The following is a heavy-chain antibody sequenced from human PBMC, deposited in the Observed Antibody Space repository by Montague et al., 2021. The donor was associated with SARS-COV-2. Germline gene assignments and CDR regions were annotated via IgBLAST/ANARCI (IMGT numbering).Heavy chain of an antibody. CDR3: AMRGGALDAFDI. Sequence: SETLSLTCTVSGGSIRTSSYYWGWIRQPPGKGLDWIGSIYYSGSTYYNPSLKSRVTISVDTSKNQFSLKLSSVTAADTAVYCCAMRGGALDAFDIWGQGTTVIVSS. V-gene: IGHV4-39*01. J-gene: IGHJ3*02. CDR2: IYYSGST. D-gene: IGHD4-17*01. CDR1: GGSIRTSSYY.